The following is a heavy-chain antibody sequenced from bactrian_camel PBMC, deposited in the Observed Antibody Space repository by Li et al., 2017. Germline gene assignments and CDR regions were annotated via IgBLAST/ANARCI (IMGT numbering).Heavy chain of an antibody. CDR2: IYTGGGNS. J-gene: IGHJ4*01. Sequence: DVQLVESGGGSVQAGGSLRLSCAVSGFTSSRYCMGWFRQAPGKEHERVAIIYTGGGNSYYADSVKGRFTISQGDSKNTVHLQMNSVKPEDTAMYYCALSSRPASALGECVELTRDDIKFWGQGTQVTVS. CDR3: ALSSRPASALGECVELTRDDIKF. V-gene: IGHV3S40*01. D-gene: IGHD1*01. CDR1: GFTSSRYC.